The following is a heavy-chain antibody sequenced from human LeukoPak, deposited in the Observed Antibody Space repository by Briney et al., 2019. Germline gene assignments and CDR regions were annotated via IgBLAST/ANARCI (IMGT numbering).Heavy chain of an antibody. D-gene: IGHD3-10*01. CDR1: GFTFSSYN. J-gene: IGHJ6*03. CDR2: ISSSRGIK. Sequence: GGSLRLSCAASGFTFSSYNMSWVRQAPGKGLEWVSYISSSRGIKYYADSVKGRFTISRDNAKNSLFLQMNSLRAEDTAVYYCARELHDYYYMDVWGKGTTITVSS. V-gene: IGHV3-48*01. CDR3: ARELHDYYYMDV.